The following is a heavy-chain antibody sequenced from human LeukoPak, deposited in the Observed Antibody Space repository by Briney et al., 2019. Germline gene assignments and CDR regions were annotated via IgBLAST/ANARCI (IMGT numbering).Heavy chain of an antibody. Sequence: GASVKVSCKASGYTFTGYYMHWVRQAPGQGLEWMGWINPSSGGTNYAQKFQGRVTMTRDTSISTAYMELSRLRSDDTAVYYCARDQRGSLVPIDYWGQGTLVTVSS. CDR1: GYTFTGYY. CDR2: INPSSGGT. CDR3: ARDQRGSLVPIDY. D-gene: IGHD1-26*01. J-gene: IGHJ4*02. V-gene: IGHV1-2*02.